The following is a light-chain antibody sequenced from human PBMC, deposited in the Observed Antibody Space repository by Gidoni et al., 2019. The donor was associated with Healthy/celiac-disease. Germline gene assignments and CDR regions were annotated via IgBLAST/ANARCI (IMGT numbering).Light chain of an antibody. CDR1: QSVSSY. V-gene: IGKV3-11*01. CDR2: DAS. J-gene: IGKJ5*01. CDR3: QQRSNWPSIT. Sequence: EIVMTQSPAPLSLSPRERATLSCRASQSVSSYLAWYQQKPGQAPRLLIYDASNRATGIPARFSGSGSGTDFTLTISSLEPEDFAVYYCQQRSNWPSITFGQGTRLEIK.